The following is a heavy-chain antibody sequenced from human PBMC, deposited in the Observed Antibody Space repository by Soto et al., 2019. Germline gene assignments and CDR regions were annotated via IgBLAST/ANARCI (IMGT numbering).Heavy chain of an antibody. J-gene: IGHJ6*02. CDR1: GFRFDDYA. V-gene: IGHV3-9*01. CDR3: VRGRTGRNRSMDV. CDR2: ITWNNNNI. Sequence: EVQLVESGGSLVQPGRSLRLSCAASGFRFDDYAMHWARQAPGKGLEWVSGITWNNNNIGYADSVKGRFTISRDNAKNSLYLQMNSLRAEDTALYYCVRGRTGRNRSMDVWGQGTTVTVSS. D-gene: IGHD3-16*02.